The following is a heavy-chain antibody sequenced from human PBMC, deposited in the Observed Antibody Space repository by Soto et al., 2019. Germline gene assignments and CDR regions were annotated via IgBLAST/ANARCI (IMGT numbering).Heavy chain of an antibody. D-gene: IGHD3-22*01. Sequence: SETLSLTCAVSGGSISSSNWWSWVRQPPGKGLEWIGEIYHSGSTNYNPSLKSRVTISMDKSKNQFSLKLNSVTTADTAVYYCASNQDFYDSSGYYYWGQGTLVTVSS. CDR1: GGSISSSNW. V-gene: IGHV4-4*02. CDR2: IYHSGST. J-gene: IGHJ4*02. CDR3: ASNQDFYDSSGYYY.